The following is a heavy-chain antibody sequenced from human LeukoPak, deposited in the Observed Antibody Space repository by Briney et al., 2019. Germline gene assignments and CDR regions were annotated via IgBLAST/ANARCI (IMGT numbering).Heavy chain of an antibody. CDR2: IGAAGDT. CDR1: GITLSRYD. D-gene: IGHD3-3*01. Sequence: GGSLRLSCAASGITLSRYDMHWVRQTAGEGLEWISAIGAAGDTYYSDSVRGRFTISTENAKNSLYLQMNSLRAGDTAVYFCARGHGIWSGSRLANAFDIWGQGTMVTVSS. J-gene: IGHJ3*02. V-gene: IGHV3-13*01. CDR3: ARGHGIWSGSRLANAFDI.